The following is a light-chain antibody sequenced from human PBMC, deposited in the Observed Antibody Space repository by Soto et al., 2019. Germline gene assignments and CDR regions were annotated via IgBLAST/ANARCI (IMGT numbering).Light chain of an antibody. J-gene: IGKJ1*01. CDR1: QAISTW. CDR3: QQSNSFPRT. V-gene: IGKV1D-12*01. CDR2: AAS. Sequence: DIQMTQSPSSVSASVGDRVTITCRASQAISTWLAWYQQKPAKAPKLLIYAASNLQTGVPSRFIGSGSGTDFTLTISSLQPEDFATYDCQQSNSFPRTFGQGTKVEIK.